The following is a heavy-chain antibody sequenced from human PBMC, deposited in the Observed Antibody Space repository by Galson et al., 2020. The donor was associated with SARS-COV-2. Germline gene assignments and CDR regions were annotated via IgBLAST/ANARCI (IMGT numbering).Heavy chain of an antibody. CDR1: GFTFSSYE. D-gene: IGHD5-18*01. CDR2: ISSSGSTI. V-gene: IGHV3-48*03. J-gene: IGHJ4*02. Sequence: GGSLRLSCEASGFTFSSYEMNWVRQAPGKGLEWDSYISSSGSTIYYADSVKGRFTISRDTAKNSLYLQMNSLRAEDTAVYYCAPQRGLGAMVFDYWGQGTLVTVSS. CDR3: APQRGLGAMVFDY.